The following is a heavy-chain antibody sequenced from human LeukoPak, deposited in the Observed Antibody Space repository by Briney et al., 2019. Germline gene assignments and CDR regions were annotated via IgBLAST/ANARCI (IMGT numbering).Heavy chain of an antibody. D-gene: IGHD1-26*01. J-gene: IGHJ4*02. Sequence: GASVTVSCKASGGTFSSYAISWVRQAPGQGLEWMGRIIPILGIANYAQKFQGRVTITADKSTSTAYMELSSLRPEDTAVYYCARGIVGATPLTFGYWGQGTLVTVSS. V-gene: IGHV1-69*04. CDR1: GGTFSSYA. CDR2: IIPILGIA. CDR3: ARGIVGATPLTFGY.